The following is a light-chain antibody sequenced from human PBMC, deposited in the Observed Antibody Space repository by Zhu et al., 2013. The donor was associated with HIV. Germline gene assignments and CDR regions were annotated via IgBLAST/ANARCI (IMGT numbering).Light chain of an antibody. CDR1: QTVLRSPDNDDFTLNY. CDR3: LQYYSTPRT. CDR2: WAS. Sequence: IVLTQSPLSLAVSLGERATINCKTSQTVLRSPDNDDFTLNYIAWYQQKPGQPPKLLISWASARESGVPDRFSGSGSGSDFTLTISSPQAEDVAVYYCLQYYSTPRTFGQGTKLEIK. V-gene: IGKV4-1*01. J-gene: IGKJ2*01.